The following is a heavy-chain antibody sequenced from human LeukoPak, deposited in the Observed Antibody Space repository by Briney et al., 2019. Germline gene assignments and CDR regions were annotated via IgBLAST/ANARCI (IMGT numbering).Heavy chain of an antibody. CDR1: GFIFGDYA. Sequence: QSGGSLRPSCTTSGFIFGDYAMSWVRQAPGKGLEWVSLIRGRVYGATTEYAASVKGRFAMSRDDSKSIAYLQMNSLKSEDTAMYYCSRERAGVFQYWGQGILVTVSS. V-gene: IGHV3-49*04. CDR2: IRGRVYGATT. J-gene: IGHJ4*02. CDR3: SRERAGVFQY.